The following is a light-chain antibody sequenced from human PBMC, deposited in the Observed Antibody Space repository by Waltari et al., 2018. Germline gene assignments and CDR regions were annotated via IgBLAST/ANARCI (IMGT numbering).Light chain of an antibody. J-gene: IGKJ4*01. CDR3: QQRSNWLT. CDR2: DAS. Sequence: EIVLTQSPATLSLSPGERATPSCRASQSVGTYLAWYQQKPGQAPRLLIYDASNRATGIPARFSGSGSGTEFTLTISSLEPEDFAVYYCQQRSNWLTFGGGTKVEIK. V-gene: IGKV3-11*01. CDR1: QSVGTY.